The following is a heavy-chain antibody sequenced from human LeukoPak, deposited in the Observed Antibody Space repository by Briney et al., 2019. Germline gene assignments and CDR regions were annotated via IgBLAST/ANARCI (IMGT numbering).Heavy chain of an antibody. CDR2: INPSGGST. CDR3: ARALPHRRLMDTTMEQHWFNP. V-gene: IGHV1-46*01. D-gene: IGHD5-18*01. Sequence: ASVKVSCKPSGYIFTSYFMHWVRQAPGQGLEWMELINPSGGSTRHAQKLQGRGTMTRDMSTSTVYMGLSSLRSEDTAVYYCARALPHRRLMDTTMEQHWFNPWGQGTLVTVSS. J-gene: IGHJ5*02. CDR1: GYIFTSYF.